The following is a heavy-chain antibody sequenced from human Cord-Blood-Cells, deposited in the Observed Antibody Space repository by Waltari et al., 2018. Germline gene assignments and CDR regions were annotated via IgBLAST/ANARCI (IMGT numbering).Heavy chain of an antibody. Sequence: EVQLVESGGGLIQPGGSLRLSCAASGFTVSTNYLRWVRRAPGKGLEWVSVIYSGGRTYYADSVKGRFTISRDNSKNTLYLQMNSLRAEDTAVYYCARTHYYFDSSGYYFDYWGQGTLVTVSS. J-gene: IGHJ4*02. V-gene: IGHV3-53*01. CDR2: IYSGGRT. D-gene: IGHD3-22*01. CDR1: GFTVSTNY. CDR3: ARTHYYFDSSGYYFDY.